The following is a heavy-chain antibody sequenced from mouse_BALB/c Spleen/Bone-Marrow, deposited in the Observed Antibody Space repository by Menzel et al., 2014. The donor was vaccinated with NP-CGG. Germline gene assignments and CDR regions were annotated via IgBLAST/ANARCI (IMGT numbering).Heavy chain of an antibody. V-gene: IGHV5-12-1*01. Sequence: VQLKESGGGLVKPGGSLKLSCAASGFAFSGYDMSWVRQTPEERLEWVAYISSGGINTYYPDSVKGRFTISRDNAKNTLYLQMNSLKSEDTAMYYCARQRGYAYAMDYWGQGTSVTVSS. D-gene: IGHD2-2*01. CDR3: ARQRGYAYAMDY. CDR2: ISSGGINT. J-gene: IGHJ4*01. CDR1: GFAFSGYD.